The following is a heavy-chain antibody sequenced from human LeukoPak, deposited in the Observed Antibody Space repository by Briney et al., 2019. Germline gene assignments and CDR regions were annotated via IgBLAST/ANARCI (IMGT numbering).Heavy chain of an antibody. CDR2: IYYSGTT. J-gene: IGHJ3*02. D-gene: IGHD4-23*01. CDR1: GGSISSYY. CDR3: ARHYYGGSGAFDI. Sequence: SETLSLTCTVSGGSISSYYWSWIRQPPGKGLEGIGYIYYSGTTYYNPYLKSRVTMSVDTSKNQFSLKLTSATAADTAVYYCARHYYGGSGAFDIWGQGTMVTVSS. V-gene: IGHV4-59*08.